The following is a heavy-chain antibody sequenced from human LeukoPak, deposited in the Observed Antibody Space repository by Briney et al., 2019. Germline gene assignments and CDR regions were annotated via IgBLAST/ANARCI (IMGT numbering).Heavy chain of an antibody. V-gene: IGHV3-48*02. J-gene: IGHJ4*02. CDR2: ISSSSSTI. Sequence: PGGSLRLSCAASGFTFSSSSMNWVRQAPGKGLEGVSYISSSSSTIHYAESVKGRFTISRDNAKNSLYLQMNSLRDEDTAVYYCAREMAHYFDSSGYSFWGQGTLVTVSS. D-gene: IGHD3-22*01. CDR1: GFTFSSSS. CDR3: AREMAHYFDSSGYSF.